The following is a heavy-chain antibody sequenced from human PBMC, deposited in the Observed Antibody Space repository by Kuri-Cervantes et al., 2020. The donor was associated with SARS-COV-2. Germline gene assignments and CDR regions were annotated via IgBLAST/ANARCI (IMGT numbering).Heavy chain of an antibody. D-gene: IGHD3-3*01. J-gene: IGHJ4*02. CDR1: GGSVSSGSYY. Sequence: SETLSLTCTVSGGSVSSGSYYWSWMRQPPGKGLEWIGDIFYSGRTNYNPSLKSRITMSVDTSKDQFSLKFTSVTAADTAVYYCARTQSGTLFGVVATFDSWGQGILVTVSS. CDR2: IFYSGRT. V-gene: IGHV4-61*01. CDR3: ARTQSGTLFGVVATFDS.